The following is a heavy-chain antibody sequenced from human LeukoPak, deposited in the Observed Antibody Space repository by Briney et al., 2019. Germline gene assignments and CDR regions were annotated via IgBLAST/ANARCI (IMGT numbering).Heavy chain of an antibody. CDR3: ARDLSQLLFLYGDYEGDY. D-gene: IGHD4-17*01. Sequence: GGSLRLSCAASGFTFSSYSMNWVRQAPGKGLEWVSYISSSSSTIYYADSVKGRFTISRDNAKNSLYLQMNSLRAEDTAVYYCARDLSQLLFLYGDYEGDYWGQGTLVTVSS. V-gene: IGHV3-48*01. J-gene: IGHJ4*02. CDR2: ISSSSSTI. CDR1: GFTFSSYS.